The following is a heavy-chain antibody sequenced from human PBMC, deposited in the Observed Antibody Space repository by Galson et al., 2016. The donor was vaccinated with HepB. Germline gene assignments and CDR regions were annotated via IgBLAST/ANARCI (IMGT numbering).Heavy chain of an antibody. D-gene: IGHD1-26*01. V-gene: IGHV3-48*02. CDR3: ATSLSGVAGAD. J-gene: IGHJ4*02. Sequence: SLRLSCAASGIAFSTYAMNWVRQAPGKGLEWVSYISSSSGIVYYGDSVKGRFTISRDNAKNSLYLNMNGLRDEDTAIYYCATSLSGVAGADRGQGTPVIVSS. CDR2: ISSSSGIV. CDR1: GIAFSTYA.